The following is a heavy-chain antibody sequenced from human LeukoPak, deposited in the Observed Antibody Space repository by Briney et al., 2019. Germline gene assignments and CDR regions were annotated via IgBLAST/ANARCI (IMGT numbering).Heavy chain of an antibody. V-gene: IGHV3-74*01. CDR1: GFTFRTYW. J-gene: IGHJ4*02. D-gene: IGHD2/OR15-2a*01. CDR2: INSDGRST. Sequence: GGSLRLSCAASGFTFRTYWMHWVRQAPGKGLVWVSRINSDGRSTSYADSVKGRFTISRDNAKNSLYLQMNSLRAEDTAVYYCARDFYHFQDYWGQGTLVTVSS. CDR3: ARDFYHFQDY.